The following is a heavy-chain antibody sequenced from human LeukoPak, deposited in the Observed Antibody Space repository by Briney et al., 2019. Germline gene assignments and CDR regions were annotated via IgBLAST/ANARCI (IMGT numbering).Heavy chain of an antibody. CDR3: ASLTPDDY. CDR1: GGSISSGDDY. J-gene: IGHJ4*02. D-gene: IGHD1-14*01. V-gene: IGHV4-30-4*01. Sequence: SETLSLTCTVSGGSISSGDDYWSWMRQPPGKGLEWIGYIYYSGSTYYNPSPKSRVTISVDTSKTQYSLKLSSVTAADTAVYYCASLTPDDYWGQGTLVTVSS. CDR2: IYYSGST.